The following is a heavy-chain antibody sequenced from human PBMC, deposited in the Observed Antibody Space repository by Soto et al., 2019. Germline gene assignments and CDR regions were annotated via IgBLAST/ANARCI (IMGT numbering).Heavy chain of an antibody. V-gene: IGHV3-20*04. CDR3: ARDPYGSGTYKVGMGY. D-gene: IGHD3-10*01. CDR1: GFTFDDYG. Sequence: EVQLVESGGGVVRPGGSLRLSCAASGFTFDDYGMSWVRQAPGKGLEWVSGINWNGGSTGYADSVKGRFTTSRDNAKNSLYLQMNSLRAEVTALYYCARDPYGSGTYKVGMGYWGQGTLVTVSS. CDR2: INWNGGST. J-gene: IGHJ4*02.